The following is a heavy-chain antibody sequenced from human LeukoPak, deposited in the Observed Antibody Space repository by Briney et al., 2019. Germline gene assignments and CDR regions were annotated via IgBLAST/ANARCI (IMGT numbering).Heavy chain of an antibody. D-gene: IGHD6-13*01. Sequence: SETLSLTCTVTGFSISSYYWSWIRQPPGKGLEWIGYIYYSGSTNYNPSLKSRVTISLDTSKNQFSLKLSSVTAADTAVYHCARHDGSSWYYAFDVWGQGTMVTVSS. CDR2: IYYSGST. V-gene: IGHV4-59*08. CDR3: ARHDGSSWYYAFDV. J-gene: IGHJ3*01. CDR1: GFSISSYY.